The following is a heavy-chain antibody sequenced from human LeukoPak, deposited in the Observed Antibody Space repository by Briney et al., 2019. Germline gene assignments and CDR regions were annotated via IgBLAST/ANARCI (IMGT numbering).Heavy chain of an antibody. CDR3: AYCSSTSCYS. CDR1: GFTFSSYW. D-gene: IGHD2-2*01. J-gene: IGHJ5*02. CDR2: IDTDGSRV. Sequence: GGSLRLSCAASGFTFSSYWMHWVRRAPGKGLVWVSRIDTDGSRVAYADSVKGRFTISRDNAKNTLYLQMNSLRAEDTALYYCAYCSSTSCYSWGQGTLVTVSS. V-gene: IGHV3-74*01.